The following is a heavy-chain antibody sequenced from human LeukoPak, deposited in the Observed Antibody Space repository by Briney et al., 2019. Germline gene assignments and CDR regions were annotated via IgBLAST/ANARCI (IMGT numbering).Heavy chain of an antibody. J-gene: IGHJ4*02. CDR2: ISSSGSTI. Sequence: GGSLRLSCAASGFTFSDYYMSWIRQAPGRGLEWVSYISSSGSTIYYADSVKGRFTISRDNAKNSLYLQMNSPRAEDTAVYYCARAHLYSSGVDYWGQGTLVTVPS. CDR1: GFTFSDYY. D-gene: IGHD6-19*01. V-gene: IGHV3-11*04. CDR3: ARAHLYSSGVDY.